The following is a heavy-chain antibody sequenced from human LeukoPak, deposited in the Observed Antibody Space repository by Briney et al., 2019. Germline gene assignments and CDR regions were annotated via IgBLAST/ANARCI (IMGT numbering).Heavy chain of an antibody. J-gene: IGHJ6*03. V-gene: IGHV1-2*02. Sequence: ASVKVSCKASGYTFTGYYMHWVRQAPGQGLEWMGWINPNSGGTNYAQKFQGRVTMTRNTSISTAYMELSSLRSEDTAVYYCARGQRGNRRFGELWIYYYYYYMDVWGKGTTVTISS. CDR2: INPNSGGT. D-gene: IGHD3-10*01. CDR3: ARGQRGNRRFGELWIYYYYYYMDV. CDR1: GYTFTGYY.